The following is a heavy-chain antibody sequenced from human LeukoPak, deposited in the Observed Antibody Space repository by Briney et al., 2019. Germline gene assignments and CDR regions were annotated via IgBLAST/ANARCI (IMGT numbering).Heavy chain of an antibody. D-gene: IGHD5-18*01. CDR3: ARGGSSYGYYFDY. J-gene: IGHJ4*02. V-gene: IGHV4-59*01. Sequence: PSETLSLTCTVSGGSISYYYLSWIQQPPGKGLEWIGYIYYSGSTSYNPSLKSRLIISVDTSKNQFSLKLNSVTAADTAVYYCARGGSSYGYYFDYWGQGTLVTISS. CDR1: GGSISYYY. CDR2: IYYSGST.